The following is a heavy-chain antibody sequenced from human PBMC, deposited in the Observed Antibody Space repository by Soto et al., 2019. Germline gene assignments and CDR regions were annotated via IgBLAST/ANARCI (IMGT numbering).Heavy chain of an antibody. J-gene: IGHJ6*02. CDR3: AADESKIAARLPLYYYGMDV. D-gene: IGHD6-6*01. V-gene: IGHV1-58*01. Sequence: ASVKVSCKASGFTFTSSAVQWVRQARGQRLEWIGWIVVGSGNTNYAQKFQERVTITRDMSTSTAYMELSSLRSEDTAVYYCAADESKIAARLPLYYYGMDVWGQGTTVTVSS. CDR2: IVVGSGNT. CDR1: GFTFTSSA.